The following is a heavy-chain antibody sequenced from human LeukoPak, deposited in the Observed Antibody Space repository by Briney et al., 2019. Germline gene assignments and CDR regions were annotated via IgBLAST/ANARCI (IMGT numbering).Heavy chain of an antibody. D-gene: IGHD6-19*01. Sequence: PGGSLRLSCAASGFTFDDYAMHWVRQAPGKGLEWVSLISWDGGSSYYADSVKGRFTISRDNSKNSLYLQMNSLRAEDTALYYCAKDSVAVTGTGNIDYWGQGTLVTVVS. CDR3: AKDSVAVTGTGNIDY. CDR1: GFTFDDYA. CDR2: ISWDGGSS. J-gene: IGHJ4*02. V-gene: IGHV3-43D*03.